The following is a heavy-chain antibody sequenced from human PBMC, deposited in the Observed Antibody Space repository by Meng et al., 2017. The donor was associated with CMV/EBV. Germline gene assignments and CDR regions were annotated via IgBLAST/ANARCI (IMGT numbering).Heavy chain of an antibody. CDR3: ATSYYDFWSASYNWFDP. V-gene: IGHV4-39*01. CDR1: GGSISSSSYY. J-gene: IGHJ5*02. D-gene: IGHD3-3*01. Sequence: SETLSLTCTVSGGSISSSSYYWGWIRQPPGKGLEWIGSIYYSGITYYNPSLKSRVTISVDTSKNQFPLKLSSVTAADTAVYYCATSYYDFWSASYNWFDPWGQGTLVTVSS. CDR2: IYYSGIT.